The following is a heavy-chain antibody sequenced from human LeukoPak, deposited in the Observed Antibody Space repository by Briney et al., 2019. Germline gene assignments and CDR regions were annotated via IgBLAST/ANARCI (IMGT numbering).Heavy chain of an antibody. CDR1: GFTFDDYA. CDR3: AKRCSSTSCPIDY. D-gene: IGHD2-2*01. Sequence: PGGSLRLSCAASGFTFDDYAMHWVRQAPGKGLEGDSGISWNSGSIGYADSVKGRFTISRDNAKNSLYLQMNSLRAEDTALYYCAKRCSSTSCPIDYWGQGPLVSVSS. CDR2: ISWNSGSI. V-gene: IGHV3-9*01. J-gene: IGHJ4*02.